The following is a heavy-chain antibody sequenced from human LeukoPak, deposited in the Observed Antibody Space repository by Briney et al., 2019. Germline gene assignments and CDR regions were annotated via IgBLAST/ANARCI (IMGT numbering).Heavy chain of an antibody. CDR1: GYTFTSYD. CDR3: ATPGVHYDPSGYYPFQH. J-gene: IGHJ1*01. Sequence: ASVKVSCKASGYTFTSYDFNWVRQATGQGLEWMGSMNPNSGNTGYAQKFQGRVTMTRDTATSTAYMELSSLSSEDTAVCYCATPGVHYDPSGYYPFQHWGQGTLVTVSS. D-gene: IGHD3-22*01. CDR2: MNPNSGNT. V-gene: IGHV1-8*01.